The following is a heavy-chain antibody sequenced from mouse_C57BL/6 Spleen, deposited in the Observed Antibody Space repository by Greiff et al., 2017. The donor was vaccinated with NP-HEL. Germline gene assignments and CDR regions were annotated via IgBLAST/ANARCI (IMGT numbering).Heavy chain of an antibody. V-gene: IGHV1-69*01. CDR2: IDPSDSYT. J-gene: IGHJ2*01. D-gene: IGHD6-1*01. CDR3: ARVDLPYYFGY. Sequence: VQLQQPGAELVMPGASVKLSCKASGYTFTSYWMHWVKQRPGQGLEWIGEIDPSDSYTNYNQKFKGKSTLTVDKSSSTAYMQLSSLTSEDSAVYYCARVDLPYYFGYWGQGTTLTVSS. CDR1: GYTFTSYW.